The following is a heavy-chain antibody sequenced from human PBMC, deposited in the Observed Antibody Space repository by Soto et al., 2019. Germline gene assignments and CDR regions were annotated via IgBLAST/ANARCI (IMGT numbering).Heavy chain of an antibody. Sequence: ASVKVSCKASGYTFTDYYIHWVRQAPGQGLEWMGWINPNSGGAIYAQKSQGWVAMTRDTSISTAYMEVSRLRSDDAAVYYCARGVSVIYYYYYMEGWGKGTMVTVSS. CDR1: GYTFTDYY. CDR3: ARGVSVIYYYYYMEG. CDR2: INPNSGGA. J-gene: IGHJ6*03. D-gene: IGHD2-21*01. V-gene: IGHV1-2*04.